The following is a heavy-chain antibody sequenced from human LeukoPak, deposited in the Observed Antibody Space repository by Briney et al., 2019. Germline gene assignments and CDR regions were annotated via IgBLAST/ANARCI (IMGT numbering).Heavy chain of an antibody. V-gene: IGHV4-59*01. D-gene: IGHD3-22*01. Sequence: SETLSLTCTVSGDSISIYYWSWIRQPPGKGLKWIGYNYYTGSTTYNPSLKSRLTISIDTSKNQFSLNLISLTAADTAVYYCARGRGDSRGTSFDSWGQGTLVTVSS. CDR1: GDSISIYY. CDR3: ARGRGDSRGTSFDS. J-gene: IGHJ4*02. CDR2: NYYTGST.